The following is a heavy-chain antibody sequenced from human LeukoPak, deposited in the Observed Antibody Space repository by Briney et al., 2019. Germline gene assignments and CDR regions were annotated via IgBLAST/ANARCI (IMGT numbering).Heavy chain of an antibody. J-gene: IGHJ5*02. CDR3: AKAEYYYDSSGYYSDWFDP. Sequence: SCKASGYTFTSYYMHWVRQAPGKGLEWVAFIRYDGSNKYYADSVKGRFTISRDNSKNTLYLQMNSLRAEDTAVYYCAKAEYYYDSSGYYSDWFDPWGQGTLVTVSS. CDR1: GYTFTSYY. V-gene: IGHV3-30*02. D-gene: IGHD3-22*01. CDR2: IRYDGSNK.